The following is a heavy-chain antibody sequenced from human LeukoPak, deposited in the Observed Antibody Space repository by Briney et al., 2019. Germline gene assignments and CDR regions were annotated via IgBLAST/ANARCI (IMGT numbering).Heavy chain of an antibody. D-gene: IGHD2-15*01. V-gene: IGHV1-69*13. CDR1: GGTFSSYA. Sequence: GASVKVSCKASGGTFSSYAISRVRQAPGQGLEWMGGIIPIFGTANYAQKFQGRVTITADESTSTAYMELSSLRSEDTAVYYCVRQGPPPGAATELLGYYYGMDVWGQGTTVTVSS. J-gene: IGHJ6*02. CDR3: VRQGPPPGAATELLGYYYGMDV. CDR2: IIPIFGTA.